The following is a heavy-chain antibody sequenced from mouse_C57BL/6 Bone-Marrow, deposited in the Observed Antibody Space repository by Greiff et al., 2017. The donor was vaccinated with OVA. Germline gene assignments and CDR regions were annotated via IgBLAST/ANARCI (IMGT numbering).Heavy chain of an antibody. J-gene: IGHJ3*01. CDR1: GYAFSSSW. V-gene: IGHV1-82*01. Sequence: QVQLQQSGPELVKPGASVKISCKASGYAFSSSWMNWVKQRPGKGLEWIGRIYPGDGDTNYNGKFKGKATLTADKSSSTAYMQLSSLTSEDSAVYFCARSWQLRPWFAYWGQGTLVTVSA. CDR2: IYPGDGDT. D-gene: IGHD3-2*02. CDR3: ARSWQLRPWFAY.